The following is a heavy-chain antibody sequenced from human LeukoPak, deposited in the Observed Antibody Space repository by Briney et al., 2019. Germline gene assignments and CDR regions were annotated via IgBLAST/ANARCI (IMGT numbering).Heavy chain of an antibody. CDR3: AKGKGATISYYMDV. CDR2: ISWDGGST. D-gene: IGHD5-12*01. V-gene: IGHV3-43*01. Sequence: GGSLRLSXAASGFTFDDYTMHSVRQAPGKGLEWLSLISWDGGSTYYADSVKGRFTISRDNSKNSLYLQMNSLRTEDTALYYCAKGKGATISYYMDVWGKGTTVTVSS. CDR1: GFTFDDYT. J-gene: IGHJ6*03.